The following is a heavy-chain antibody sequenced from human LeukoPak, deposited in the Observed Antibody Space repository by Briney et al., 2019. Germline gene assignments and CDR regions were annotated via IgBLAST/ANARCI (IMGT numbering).Heavy chain of an antibody. CDR1: GYTFTSYD. CDR3: ARGVRYSSSSGRGNYYYYYMDV. CDR2: MNPNSGNT. V-gene: IGHV1-8*01. D-gene: IGHD6-6*01. J-gene: IGHJ6*03. Sequence: ASVKVSCKASGYTFTSYDINWVRQATGQGLEWMGWMNPNSGNTGYAQKFQGRVTMTRNTSISTAYMELSSLRSEGTAVYYCARGVRYSSSSGRGNYYYYYMDVWGKGTTVTVSS.